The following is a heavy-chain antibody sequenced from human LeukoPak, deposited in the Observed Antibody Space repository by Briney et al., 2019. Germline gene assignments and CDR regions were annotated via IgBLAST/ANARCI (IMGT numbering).Heavy chain of an antibody. CDR1: GFTFSSYG. J-gene: IGHJ5*02. Sequence: GGSLRLSCAASGFTFSSYGMNWVRQAPGKGLEWVSAISGSGGSTYYADSVKGRFTISRDNSGNTLFLEMNSLRAEDTAVYYCARRRYYGSGSYYIWFDPWGQGTLVTVSS. CDR2: ISGSGGST. CDR3: ARRRYYGSGSYYIWFDP. D-gene: IGHD3-10*01. V-gene: IGHV3-23*01.